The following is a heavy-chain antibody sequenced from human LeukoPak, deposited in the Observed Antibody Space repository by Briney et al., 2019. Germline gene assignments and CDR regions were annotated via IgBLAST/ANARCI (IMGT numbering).Heavy chain of an antibody. Sequence: GGSLRLSCAASGFTFSNYRMNWVRQSPRRGLEWVSYISSSGSAIFYADSVKGRFTISRDNAKNSLYLQMNSLRAEDTAVYYCARNLPAADYWGQGTLVTVSS. CDR2: ISSSGSAI. V-gene: IGHV3-48*04. CDR1: GFTFSNYR. D-gene: IGHD2-2*01. CDR3: ARNLPAADY. J-gene: IGHJ4*02.